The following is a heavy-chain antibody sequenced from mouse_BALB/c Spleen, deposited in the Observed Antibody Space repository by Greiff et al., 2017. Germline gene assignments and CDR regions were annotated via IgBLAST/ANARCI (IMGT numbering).Heavy chain of an antibody. CDR2: FYPGSGSI. D-gene: IGHD3-1*01. CDR3: ARHEGNSSGYSFAY. V-gene: IGHV1-62-2*01. Sequence: VQRVESGAGLVKPGASVKLSCKASGYTFTEYIIHWVKQRSGQGLEWIGWFYPGSGSIKYNEKFKDKATLTADKSSSTVYMELSRLTSEDSAVYFCARHEGNSSGYSFAYWGQGTLVTVSA. J-gene: IGHJ3*01. CDR1: GYTFTEYI.